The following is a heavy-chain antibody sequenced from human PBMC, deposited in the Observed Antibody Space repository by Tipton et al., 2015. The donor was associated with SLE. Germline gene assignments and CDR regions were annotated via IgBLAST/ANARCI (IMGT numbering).Heavy chain of an antibody. Sequence: TLSLTCTVSGGSISGYYWSWVRQPPGKGLEWIGYISFSGLTNYNPSVRSRVSTSMDTSKNQFSLQISSVTAADTALYYCARHKLGFSWSYFDSWGQVTLVTVSS. V-gene: IGHV4-59*08. CDR2: ISFSGLT. D-gene: IGHD3-3*01. CDR1: GGSISGYY. J-gene: IGHJ4*02. CDR3: ARHKLGFSWSYFDS.